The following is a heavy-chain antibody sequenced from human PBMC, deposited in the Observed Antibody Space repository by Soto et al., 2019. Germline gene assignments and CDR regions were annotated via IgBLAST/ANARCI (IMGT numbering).Heavy chain of an antibody. V-gene: IGHV1-2*02. D-gene: IGHD1-26*01. CDR3: ARDPSGSYHYVIDY. CDR2: INPNSGGA. J-gene: IGHJ4*02. Sequence: ASVKVSCKASGYTFTGYYMHWVRQAPGQGLEWMGWINPNSGGANYAQKFQGRVTMTRDTSISTAYMELSRLRSDDTAVYYCARDPSGSYHYVIDYWGQGTLVTVSS. CDR1: GYTFTGYY.